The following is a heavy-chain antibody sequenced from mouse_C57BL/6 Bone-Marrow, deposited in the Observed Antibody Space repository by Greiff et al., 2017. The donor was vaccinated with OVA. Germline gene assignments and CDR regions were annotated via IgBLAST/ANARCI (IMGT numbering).Heavy chain of an antibody. CDR2: IHPSDSDT. V-gene: IGHV1-74*01. J-gene: IGHJ3*01. D-gene: IGHD3-2*02. Sequence: QVQLQQPGAELVKPGASVKVSCKASGYTFTSYWMHWVKQRPGQGLEWIGRIHPSDSDTNYNQKFKGKATLTVDKSSSPAYMQLSSLTSEDSAVYYCAMGQLRLRFAYWGQGTLVTVSA. CDR1: GYTFTSYW. CDR3: AMGQLRLRFAY.